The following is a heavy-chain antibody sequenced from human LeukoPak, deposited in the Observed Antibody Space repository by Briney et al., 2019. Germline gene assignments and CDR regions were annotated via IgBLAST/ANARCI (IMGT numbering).Heavy chain of an antibody. D-gene: IGHD3-3*01. J-gene: IGHJ4*02. Sequence: GGSLRLSCAASGFTFDDYAMHWVRQAPGKSLEWVSLISGDGTSTYYADSVEGRFTITRDNSKNSLYLQVNSLTTEDTALYYCAKDMGPLGTIWLDYWGQGTLVSVSS. V-gene: IGHV3-43*02. CDR1: GFTFDDYA. CDR2: ISGDGTST. CDR3: AKDMGPLGTIWLDY.